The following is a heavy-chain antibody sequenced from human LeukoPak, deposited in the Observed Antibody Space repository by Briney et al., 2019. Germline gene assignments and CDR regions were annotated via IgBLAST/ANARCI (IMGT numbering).Heavy chain of an antibody. J-gene: IGHJ4*02. Sequence: GGSLRLSCAASVFTFSNHGMHWVRQAPGKGLEWVTFIWFDGSNKNYIDSVKGRFTISRDNSKNTLYLQMNSLRVKDTAVYYCARGVPLYGYHYGLDYWGQGTLVTVSS. V-gene: IGHV3-33*01. CDR3: ARGVPLYGYHYGLDY. D-gene: IGHD5-18*01. CDR2: IWFDGSNK. CDR1: VFTFSNHG.